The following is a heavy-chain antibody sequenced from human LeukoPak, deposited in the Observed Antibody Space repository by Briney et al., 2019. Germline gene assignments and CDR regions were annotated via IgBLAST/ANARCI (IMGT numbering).Heavy chain of an antibody. CDR3: AREVMDNLRFDY. CDR1: GYTYTSFY. CDR2: INPSGGDT. Sequence: ASVELSCNASGYTYTSFYMHWVRPPPGQGLKWMEIINPSGGDTSYAQKFQGRLTMTRDTSTNTVYMELTSLRSEDTAVYYCAREVMDNLRFDYWGQGTLVTVYS. J-gene: IGHJ4*02. D-gene: IGHD1-14*01. V-gene: IGHV1-46*01.